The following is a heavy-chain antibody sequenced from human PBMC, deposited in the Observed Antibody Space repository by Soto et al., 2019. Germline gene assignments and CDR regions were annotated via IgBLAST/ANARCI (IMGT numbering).Heavy chain of an antibody. V-gene: IGHV3-30*03. D-gene: IGHD6-19*01. CDR3: ARHVNLPLAGTGFDS. CDR2: ISNDGSNK. J-gene: IGHJ4*02. Sequence: GGSLRLSCAASGFSFSTYGMHWVRQAPGKGLEWVAFISNDGSNKYYADSVKGRFTISRDNSKNTLYLQMNSLRAEDTAVYYCARHVNLPLAGTGFDSWGRGTLVTVSS. CDR1: GFSFSTYG.